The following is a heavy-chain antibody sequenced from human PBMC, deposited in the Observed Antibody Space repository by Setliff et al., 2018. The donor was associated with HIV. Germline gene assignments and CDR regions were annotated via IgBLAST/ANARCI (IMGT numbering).Heavy chain of an antibody. Sequence: ASVKVSCKASGGTFSSYAINWVRQAPGQGLEWMGGIIPIFGKANYAQKFQGRVTITADESTNTAYMETSSLRSEDTAVYYCANLVIIKSYFDYWGQGTLVTVSS. V-gene: IGHV1-69*13. D-gene: IGHD3-10*01. CDR2: IIPIFGKA. J-gene: IGHJ4*02. CDR1: GGTFSSYA. CDR3: ANLVIIKSYFDY.